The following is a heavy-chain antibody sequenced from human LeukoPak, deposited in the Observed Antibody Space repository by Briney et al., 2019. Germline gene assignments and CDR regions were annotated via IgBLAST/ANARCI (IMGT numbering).Heavy chain of an antibody. CDR2: ISSSSSYI. V-gene: IGHV3-21*01. CDR1: GFTFSSYS. D-gene: IGHD3-10*01. CDR3: ARDLLLDV. J-gene: IGHJ6*02. Sequence: GGSLRLSCAASGFTFSSYSMNWVRQAPGKGLEWVSSISSSSSYIYYADSVEGRFTISRDNAKNSLYLQMNSLRAEDTAVYYCARDLLLDVWGQGTTVTVSS.